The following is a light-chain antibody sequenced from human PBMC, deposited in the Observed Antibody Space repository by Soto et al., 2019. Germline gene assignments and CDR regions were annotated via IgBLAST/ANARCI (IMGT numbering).Light chain of an antibody. Sequence: QAVVTQPPSVSGAPGQRVTISCTGSSSNIGAGYDVHWYQQLPGTAPKLLIYNNSNRPSGVPDRFSGSKSGTSASLAITGLQAEDEADYYCQSYDSSLSGSVFGGGTQLNVL. J-gene: IGLJ3*02. V-gene: IGLV1-40*01. CDR2: NNS. CDR1: SSNIGAGYD. CDR3: QSYDSSLSGSV.